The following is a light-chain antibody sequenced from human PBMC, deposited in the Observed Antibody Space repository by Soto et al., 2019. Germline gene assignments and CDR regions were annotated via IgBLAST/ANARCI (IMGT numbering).Light chain of an antibody. CDR3: QQYNIWPPIT. CDR2: GAS. V-gene: IGKV3D-15*01. CDR1: QSISSN. Sequence: EIVLTQSPATLSLSPGERATLSCRASQSISSNLAWYQQKPGQAPRLLIYGASTRATGIPARFSGSGSGTEFTLTISSLQSEDFAVYYCQQYNIWPPITFGQGTRLEIK. J-gene: IGKJ5*01.